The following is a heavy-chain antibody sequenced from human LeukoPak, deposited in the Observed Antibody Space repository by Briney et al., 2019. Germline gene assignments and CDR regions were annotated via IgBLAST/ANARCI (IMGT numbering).Heavy chain of an antibody. CDR2: IYSGGST. D-gene: IGHD3-22*01. Sequence: GGSLRLSCAASGFTVSSNYMSWVRQAPGKGLEWVSVIYSGGSTYYADSVKGRFTIPRDNSKNTLYLQVNSLRAEDTAVYYCARSSGSKAYSDYWGQGTLVTVSS. CDR1: GFTVSSNY. CDR3: ARSSGSKAYSDY. V-gene: IGHV3-66*01. J-gene: IGHJ4*02.